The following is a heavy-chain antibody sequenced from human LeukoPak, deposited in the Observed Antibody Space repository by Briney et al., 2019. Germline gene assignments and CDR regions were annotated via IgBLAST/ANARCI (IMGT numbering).Heavy chain of an antibody. CDR3: ARGVAANSVAFDI. V-gene: IGHV3-74*01. CDR2: INSGGSST. CDR1: GFTFSSYL. Sequence: PGGSLRLSCAASGFTFSSYLMHWVRQVPGKGLVWVSRINSGGSSTSYADSVKGRFTISRDNAKNTLYLQMNSLRAEDTAVYYCARGVAANSVAFDIWGQGTMVTVSS. J-gene: IGHJ3*02. D-gene: IGHD2-15*01.